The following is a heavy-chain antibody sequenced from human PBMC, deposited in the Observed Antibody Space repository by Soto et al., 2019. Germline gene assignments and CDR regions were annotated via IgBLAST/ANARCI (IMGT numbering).Heavy chain of an antibody. CDR2: INHSGST. V-gene: IGHV4-34*01. CDR3: ARYGIYCSSTSCYNRPLYYYYYYGMDV. Sequence: PPGKGLEWIGEINHSGSTNYNPSLKSRVTISVDTSKNQFSLKLSSVTAADTAVYYCARYGIYCSSTSCYNRPLYYYYYYGMDVWGQGTTVTVSS. D-gene: IGHD2-2*02. J-gene: IGHJ6*02.